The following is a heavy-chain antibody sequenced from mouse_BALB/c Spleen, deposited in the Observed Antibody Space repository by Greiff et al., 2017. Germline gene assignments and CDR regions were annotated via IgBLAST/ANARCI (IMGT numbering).Heavy chain of an antibody. CDR3: AREGYSYAMDD. V-gene: IGHV1-4*02. CDR1: GYTFTSYT. CDR2: INPSSGYT. J-gene: IGHJ4*01. Sequence: QVQLKESAAELARPGASVKMSCKASGYTFTSYTMHWVKQRPGQGLEWIGYINPSSGYTEYNQKFKDKTTLTADKSSSTAYMQLSSLTSEDSAVYYCAREGYSYAMDDWGQGTSVTVSS. D-gene: IGHD2-3*01.